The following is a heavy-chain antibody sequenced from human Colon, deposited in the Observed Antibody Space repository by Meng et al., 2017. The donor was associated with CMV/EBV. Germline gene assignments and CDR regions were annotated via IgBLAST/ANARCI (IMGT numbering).Heavy chain of an antibody. CDR2: VYYSGSA. CDR1: GDSIRSHY. D-gene: IGHD3-3*01. V-gene: IGHV4-59*11. J-gene: IGHJ6*02. Sequence: SETLSLTCTVSGDSIRSHYWSWIRQPPGKGLEWMGYVYYSGSATYSPSLRSRVTISVDTSKNQFSLKLSSVTAADTAVYYCARGAKIFGVVRKGYYYGMDVWGQGTTVTVSS. CDR3: ARGAKIFGVVRKGYYYGMDV.